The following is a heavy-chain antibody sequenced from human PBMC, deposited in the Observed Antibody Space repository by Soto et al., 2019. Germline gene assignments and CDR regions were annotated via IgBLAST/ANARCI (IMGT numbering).Heavy chain of an antibody. CDR3: ARPGYSSSWYWFDL. Sequence: SETLSLTCSVSGVSFRSSDYYWGWVRQPPNKGLEWIGSMHYGGSTFYNPSLKSRVTISVDTSKNQFSLKLTSVTAADTAVYYCARPGYSSSWYWFDLWGLGTPVTVSS. V-gene: IGHV4-39*01. CDR2: MHYGGST. J-gene: IGHJ5*02. D-gene: IGHD6-13*01. CDR1: GVSFRSSDYY.